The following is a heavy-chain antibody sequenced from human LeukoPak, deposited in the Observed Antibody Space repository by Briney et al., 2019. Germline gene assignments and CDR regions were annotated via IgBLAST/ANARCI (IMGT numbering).Heavy chain of an antibody. CDR3: ARDRQWLVRGYFDY. Sequence: GGSLRLSCAVSGFTFSSYWMNWVRQAPGKGPEWVANIRPDGTEKFYVDSVKGRFTISRDNSKNTLYLQMNSLRAEDTAVYYCARDRQWLVRGYFDYWGQGTLVTVSS. CDR2: IRPDGTEK. V-gene: IGHV3-7*01. D-gene: IGHD6-19*01. CDR1: GFTFSSYW. J-gene: IGHJ4*02.